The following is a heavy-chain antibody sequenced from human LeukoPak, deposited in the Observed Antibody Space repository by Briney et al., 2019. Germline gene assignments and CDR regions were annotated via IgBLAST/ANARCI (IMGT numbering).Heavy chain of an antibody. V-gene: IGHV3-74*01. CDR1: GFTFSSYW. CDR3: ARRVELEWSLGAFDI. J-gene: IGHJ3*02. Sequence: TGGSLRLSCAASGFTFSSYWMHWVRQAPGKGLVWVSRINTDGSSTSYADSVKGRFTISRDNAKNTLYLQMNSLRAEDTAVYYCARRVELEWSLGAFDIWGQGTMVTVSS. D-gene: IGHD3-3*01. CDR2: INTDGSST.